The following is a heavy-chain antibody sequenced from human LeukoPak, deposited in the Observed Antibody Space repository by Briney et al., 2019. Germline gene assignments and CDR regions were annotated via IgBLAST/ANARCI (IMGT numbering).Heavy chain of an antibody. D-gene: IGHD3-22*01. CDR1: GFTFSSYA. V-gene: IGHV3-23*01. CDR2: ISGSGGST. Sequence: GGSLRLSCAASGFTFSSYAMSWVRQAPGKGLEWVSAISGSGGSTYYADSVKGRFTISRDNSKNTLYLQMNNLKTEDTAMYYCTTLTMIIGTHFDYWGQGTLVTVSS. J-gene: IGHJ4*02. CDR3: TTLTMIIGTHFDY.